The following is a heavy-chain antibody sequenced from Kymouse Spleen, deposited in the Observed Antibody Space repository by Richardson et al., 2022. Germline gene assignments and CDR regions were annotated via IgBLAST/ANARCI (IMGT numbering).Heavy chain of an antibody. CDR2: ISYDGSNK. Sequence: QVQLVESGGGVVQPGRSLRLSCAASGFTFSSYGMHWVRQAPGKGLEWVAVISYDGSNKYYADSVKGRFTISRDNSKNTLYLQMNSLRAEDTAVYYCAKDPHSSGWVPGYYYYGMDVWGQGTTVTVSS. CDR1: GFTFSSYG. CDR3: AKDPHSSGWVPGYYYYGMDV. J-gene: IGHJ6*02. V-gene: IGHV3-30*18. D-gene: IGHD6-19*01.